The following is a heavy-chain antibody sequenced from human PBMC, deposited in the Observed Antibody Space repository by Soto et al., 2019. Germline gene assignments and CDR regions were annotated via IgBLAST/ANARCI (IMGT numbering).Heavy chain of an antibody. D-gene: IGHD2-2*01. V-gene: IGHV4-59*01. J-gene: IGHJ4*02. Sequence: PSETLSLTCTVSNGSISNYYWTWIRQSPGKGLEWIGFVYYSGTTNYNPSLKSRVTISLHTSKNQFSLKLTSVTAADTAVYYCARAPRDAIPDYWGQGTLVTV. CDR2: VYYSGTT. CDR3: ARAPRDAIPDY. CDR1: NGSISNYY.